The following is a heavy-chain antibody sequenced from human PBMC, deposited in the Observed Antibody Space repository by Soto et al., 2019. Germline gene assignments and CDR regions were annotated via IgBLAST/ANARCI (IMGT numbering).Heavy chain of an antibody. V-gene: IGHV1-46*01. J-gene: IGHJ6*02. CDR3: ARVPLYYHSDGYYYDHYYGLDV. CDR1: GYTFTSYY. D-gene: IGHD3-22*01. Sequence: GASVKVSCKASGYTFTSYYMHWVRQAPGQGLEWMAIINPSGGSTSYAQKFQGRVTMTRDTSTSTVYMEVSSLRPEDTAVYYCARVPLYYHSDGYYYDHYYGLDVWGQGTTVTVSS. CDR2: INPSGGST.